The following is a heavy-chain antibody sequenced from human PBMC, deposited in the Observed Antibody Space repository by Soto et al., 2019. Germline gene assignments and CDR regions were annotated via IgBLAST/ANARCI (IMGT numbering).Heavy chain of an antibody. D-gene: IGHD5-12*01. J-gene: IGHJ4*02. CDR1: GFTFSSYG. Sequence: LRLSCAASGFTFSSYGMHWVRQAPGKGLEWVAVISYDGSNKYYADSVKGRFTISRDNSKNTLYLQMNSLRAEDTAVYYCAKGAITWTLGYWGQGTLVTVSS. CDR3: AKGAITWTLGY. CDR2: ISYDGSNK. V-gene: IGHV3-30*18.